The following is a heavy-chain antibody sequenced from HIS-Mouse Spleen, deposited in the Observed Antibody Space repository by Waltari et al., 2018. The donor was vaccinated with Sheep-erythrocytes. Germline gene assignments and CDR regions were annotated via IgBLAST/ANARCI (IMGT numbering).Heavy chain of an antibody. CDR3: TTEGVGDY. CDR2: SKRKTDCGTT. V-gene: IGHV3-15*01. CDR1: GFTFSNAW. J-gene: IGHJ4*02. D-gene: IGHD1-26*01. Sequence: EVQLVESGGGLVKPGGSLRLSCAASGFTFSNAWMSWVRQAPGTGLEWVGRSKRKTDCGTTDYAATVKGRYTISRDDSKNTLYLQMNSLKTEDTAVDYCTTEGVGDYWGQGTLVTVSS.